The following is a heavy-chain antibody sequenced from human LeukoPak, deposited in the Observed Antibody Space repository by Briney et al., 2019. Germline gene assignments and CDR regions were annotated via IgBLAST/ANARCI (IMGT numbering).Heavy chain of an antibody. J-gene: IGHJ4*02. CDR3: AVGGSYYNY. CDR2: ISTSGSTI. V-gene: IGHV3-11*01. D-gene: IGHD3-10*01. CDR1: GFIFSDYY. Sequence: GGSLRLSCAAPGFIFSDYYMSWICQAPGRGLEWVSYISTSGSTIQYADSVKGRFTISRDNAKNSLFLQLNSLRVEDTALYYCAVGGSYYNYWGQGTLVTVSS.